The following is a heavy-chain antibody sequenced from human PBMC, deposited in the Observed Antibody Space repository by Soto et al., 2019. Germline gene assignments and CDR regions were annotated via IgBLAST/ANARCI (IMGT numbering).Heavy chain of an antibody. V-gene: IGHV4-34*01. Sequence: QVQLQQWGAGLLKPSETLSLTCAVYGGSFSGYYWSWIRQPPGKGLEWIGEINHSGSTNYNPSLKSRVTISVDTSKNHFSLKLSSVTAGDTAVYYCARGGRGQLPYFYYYYKYVRGKGTTVTVSS. CDR3: ARGGRGQLPYFYYYYKYV. J-gene: IGHJ6*03. CDR1: GGSFSGYY. CDR2: INHSGST. D-gene: IGHD2-2*01.